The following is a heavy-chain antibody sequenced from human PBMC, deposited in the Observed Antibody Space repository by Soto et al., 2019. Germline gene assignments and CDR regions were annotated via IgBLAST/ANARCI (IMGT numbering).Heavy chain of an antibody. CDR1: GYTFTSYG. Sequence: ASVKVSCKASGYTFTSYGISWARQAPGQGLEWMGWISAYNGNTNYAQKLQGRVSMTTDTSTSTAYMELRSLRSDDTAVYYCARVPMITFGGVIVSKGPFDYWGQGTLVTVSS. D-gene: IGHD3-16*02. J-gene: IGHJ4*02. CDR3: ARVPMITFGGVIVSKGPFDY. V-gene: IGHV1-18*01. CDR2: ISAYNGNT.